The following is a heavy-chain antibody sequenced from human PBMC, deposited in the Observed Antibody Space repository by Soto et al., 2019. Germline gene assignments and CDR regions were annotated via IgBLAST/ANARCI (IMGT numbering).Heavy chain of an antibody. Sequence: GGSLRLSCAASGLTFSSYAMSRVRQAPGKGLEWVSAISGSGGSTYYADSVKGRFTISRDNSKNTLYLQMNSLRAEDTAVYYCAKDSKNNWNDGSFDYWGQGTLVTVSS. D-gene: IGHD1-1*01. CDR1: GLTFSSYA. CDR3: AKDSKNNWNDGSFDY. V-gene: IGHV3-23*01. J-gene: IGHJ4*02. CDR2: ISGSGGST.